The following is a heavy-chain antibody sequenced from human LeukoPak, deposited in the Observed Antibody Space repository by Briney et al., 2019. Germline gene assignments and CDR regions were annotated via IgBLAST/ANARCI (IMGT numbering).Heavy chain of an antibody. V-gene: IGHV4-30-4*01. CDR3: AKGGSYLVGPVFDI. J-gene: IGHJ3*02. CDR1: GGSISSGDY. Sequence: PSETLSLTCTVSGGSISSGDYWSWIRQPPGKGLEWIGYIYDSGSTYYNPSLKSRVTISVDTTKNQFSLRLNSVTAADTAVYYCAKGGSYLVGPVFDIWGQGTIVTVSS. D-gene: IGHD1-26*01. CDR2: IYDSGST.